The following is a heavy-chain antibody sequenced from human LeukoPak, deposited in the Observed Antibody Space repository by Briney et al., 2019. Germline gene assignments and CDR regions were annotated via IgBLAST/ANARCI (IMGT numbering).Heavy chain of an antibody. V-gene: IGHV1-2*02. CDR2: INPNSGGT. CDR1: GYTFPGYY. D-gene: IGHD6-6*01. CDR3: AREHSSSSGKVFDY. Sequence: ASVKVSCKASGYTFPGYYMHWVRQAPGQGLEWMGWINPNSGGTNYAQKFQGRVTMTRDTSISTSYMELSRLRSDDTAVYYCAREHSSSSGKVFDYWGQGTLVTVSS. J-gene: IGHJ4*02.